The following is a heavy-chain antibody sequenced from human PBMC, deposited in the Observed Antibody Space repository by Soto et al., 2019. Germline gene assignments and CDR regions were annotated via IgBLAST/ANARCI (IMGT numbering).Heavy chain of an antibody. CDR1: GFTFSSYD. Sequence: PGGSLRLSCAASGFTFSSYDMHWVRQATGKGLEWVSAIGTAGDTYYPGSVKGRFTISRENAKNSLYLQMNSLRAEDTAVYYCARATDQYSYGQFDYWGQGTLVTVSS. CDR2: IGTAGDT. J-gene: IGHJ4*02. D-gene: IGHD5-18*01. CDR3: ARATDQYSYGQFDY. V-gene: IGHV3-13*01.